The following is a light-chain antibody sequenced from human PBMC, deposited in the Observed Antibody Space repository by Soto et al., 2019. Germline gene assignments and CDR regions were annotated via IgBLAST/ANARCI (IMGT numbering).Light chain of an antibody. CDR3: SSYTTSNTPLYV. J-gene: IGLJ1*01. Sequence: QSALTQPPSASGSPGQSVTISCTGTSSDVGSNNYVSWYQHHPGKAPKLIIYEVTKRPSGVPDRFSGSKSGNTASLTVSGLQAEDEADYYCSSYTTSNTPLYVFGTGTKVTVL. V-gene: IGLV2-8*01. CDR1: SSDVGSNNY. CDR2: EVT.